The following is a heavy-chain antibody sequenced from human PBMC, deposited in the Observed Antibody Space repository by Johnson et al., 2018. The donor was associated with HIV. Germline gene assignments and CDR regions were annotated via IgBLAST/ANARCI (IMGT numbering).Heavy chain of an antibody. CDR2: IKQDGSEK. CDR1: GFTVSSNY. Sequence: EVQLVESGGGLVQPGGSLRLSCAASGFTVSSNYMSWVRQAPGKGLEWVANIKQDGSEKYYVDSVKGRFTISRDNSKNTLYLQMGSLRAEDMAVYYWARDMVQLELLGAFDIWGQGTMVTVSS. V-gene: IGHV3-7*01. J-gene: IGHJ3*02. CDR3: ARDMVQLELLGAFDI. D-gene: IGHD1-7*01.